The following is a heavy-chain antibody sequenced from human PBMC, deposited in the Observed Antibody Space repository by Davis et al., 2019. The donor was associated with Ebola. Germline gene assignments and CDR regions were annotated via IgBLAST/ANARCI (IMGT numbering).Heavy chain of an antibody. V-gene: IGHV4-39*01. CDR3: ARAGWTVPYYYYYYGMDV. J-gene: IGHJ6*02. CDR1: GDSISSSSYY. CDR2: IYYSGST. Sequence: SETLSLTCTVSGDSISSSSYYWAWIRQPPGKGLEWIGSIYYSGSTYYNPSLKSRVTVSVDTSKKQFSLNLKSVTAADTAVYYCARAGWTVPYYYYYYGMDVWGQGTTVTVSS. D-gene: IGHD3/OR15-3a*01.